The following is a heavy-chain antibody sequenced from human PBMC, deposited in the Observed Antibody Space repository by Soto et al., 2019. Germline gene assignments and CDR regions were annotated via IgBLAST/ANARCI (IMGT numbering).Heavy chain of an antibody. Sequence: QVQLQQWGAGLLKPSETLSLTCAVYGGSFSGYYWSWIRQPPGKGLEWMGETNHSGSTNNNPSLKSRVTISVDTSKNQFSLKLSSVTAADTAVYYCARATMSACGDYRLFDYWGQGTLVTVSS. D-gene: IGHD4-17*01. CDR2: TNHSGST. J-gene: IGHJ4*02. CDR3: ARATMSACGDYRLFDY. CDR1: GGSFSGYY. V-gene: IGHV4-34*01.